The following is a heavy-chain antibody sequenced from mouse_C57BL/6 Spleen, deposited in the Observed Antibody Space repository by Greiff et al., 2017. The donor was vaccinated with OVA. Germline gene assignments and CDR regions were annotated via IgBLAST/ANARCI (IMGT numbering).Heavy chain of an antibody. V-gene: IGHV1-82*01. CDR1: GYAFSSSW. Sequence: QVQLQQSGPELVKPGASVKISCKASGYAFSSSWMNWVKQRPGKGLEWIGRIYPGDGDTNYNGKFKGKATLTADKSSSTAYMQLSSLTSEDSAVYFGAIDTFTVVGDFDYWGQGTTLTVSS. CDR3: AIDTFTVVGDFDY. J-gene: IGHJ2*01. D-gene: IGHD1-1*01. CDR2: IYPGDGDT.